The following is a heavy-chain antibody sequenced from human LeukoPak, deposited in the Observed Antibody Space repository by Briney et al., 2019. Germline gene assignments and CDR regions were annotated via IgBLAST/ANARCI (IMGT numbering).Heavy chain of an antibody. J-gene: IGHJ6*02. D-gene: IGHD3-9*01. CDR3: ARDHWLFSSKTWYYYGMDV. CDR1: CLSNSLYY. CDR2: IESSGSA. Sequence: SETLSLTCVVSCLSNSLYYWSWIRQSPGRGREGIGYIESSGSASYNPSLKSRVTIFVDTSKNLFSLILTSVSASDTAIYYCARDHWLFSSKTWYYYGMDVWGQGTTVTVSS. V-gene: IGHV4-59*01.